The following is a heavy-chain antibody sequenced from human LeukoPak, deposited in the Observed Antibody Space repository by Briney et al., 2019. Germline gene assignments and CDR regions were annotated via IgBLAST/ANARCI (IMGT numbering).Heavy chain of an antibody. D-gene: IGHD1-26*01. Sequence: GESLKISCQGSQYSFATYWIAWLRQMPGKGLEWMGIIYPSDSDTRYSPSFQGQVTISADKSIKTAYLQWSSLKASDTAMYYCARPLQGIVGATGFDYWGQGTLVTVSS. CDR1: QYSFATYW. V-gene: IGHV5-51*01. CDR3: ARPLQGIVGATGFDY. J-gene: IGHJ4*02. CDR2: IYPSDSDT.